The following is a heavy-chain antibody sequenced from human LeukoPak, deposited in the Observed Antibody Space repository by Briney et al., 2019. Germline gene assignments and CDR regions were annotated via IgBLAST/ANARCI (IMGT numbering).Heavy chain of an antibody. CDR3: ARDRYYYDSSGYKYMDV. Sequence: SETLSLTCTVSGGSISSYYWSWIRQPAGKGLEWIGRIHSRGSTNHNPSLKGRVTMSVDTSKNQFSLKLSSVTAADTVVYYCARDRYYYDSSGYKYMDVWGKGTTVTVSS. V-gene: IGHV4-4*07. J-gene: IGHJ6*03. D-gene: IGHD3-22*01. CDR1: GGSISSYY. CDR2: IHSRGST.